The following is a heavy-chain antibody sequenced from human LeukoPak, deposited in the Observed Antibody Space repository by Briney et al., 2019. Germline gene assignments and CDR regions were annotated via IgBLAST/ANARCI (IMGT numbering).Heavy chain of an antibody. J-gene: IGHJ4*02. CDR1: GFTSDDYA. CDR2: ISWNSRSI. D-gene: IGHD4-17*01. V-gene: IGHV3-9*02. Sequence: GGSLRLSGAASGFTSDDYAMHSVRQAPGKGLEWGSGISWNSRSIGYADSVKGRFTISRDNAKNSLYLQMNSLRAEDTALYYCAKDMGDYGDYGAFDYWGQGTLVTVSS. CDR3: AKDMGDYGDYGAFDY.